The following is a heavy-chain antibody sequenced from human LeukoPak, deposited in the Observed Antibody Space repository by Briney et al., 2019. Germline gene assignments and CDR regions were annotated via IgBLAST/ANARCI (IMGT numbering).Heavy chain of an antibody. CDR3: ARQLVVVAATGWFDP. CDR2: IIPIFGTA. CDR1: GGTFSSYA. V-gene: IGHV1-69*13. D-gene: IGHD2-15*01. J-gene: IGHJ5*02. Sequence: ASVKVSCKASGGTFSSYAISWVRQAPGQGLEWMGGIIPIFGTANYAQKFQGRVTITADESTSTAYMELSSLRSEDTAVYYCARQLVVVAATGWFDPWGQGTLVTVSS.